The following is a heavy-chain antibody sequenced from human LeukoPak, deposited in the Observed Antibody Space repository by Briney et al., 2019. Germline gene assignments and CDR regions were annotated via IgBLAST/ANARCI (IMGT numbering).Heavy chain of an antibody. CDR3: ARDKGGSSSMYYYYGMDV. J-gene: IGHJ6*02. V-gene: IGHV3-48*01. Sequence: GGSLRLSCAASGFTFSNAWMNWVRQAPGKGLEWASFITGSSSTIYYADSVKGQFTISRDTAKNTLYLQMNSLRAEDTAVYYCARDKGGSSSMYYYYGMDVWGQGTTVTVSS. CDR1: GFTFSNAW. CDR2: ITGSSSTI. D-gene: IGHD6-6*01.